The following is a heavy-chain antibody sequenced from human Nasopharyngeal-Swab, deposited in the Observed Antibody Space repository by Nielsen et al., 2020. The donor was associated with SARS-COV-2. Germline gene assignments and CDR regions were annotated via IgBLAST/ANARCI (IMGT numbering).Heavy chain of an antibody. V-gene: IGHV5-10-1*01. D-gene: IGHD3-10*01. J-gene: IGHJ5*02. CDR2: IDPSDSYT. CDR1: GYSFTSYW. Sequence: KVSCKGSGYSFTSYWISWVRQMPGKGLEWMGRIDPSDSYTNYSPSFQGHVTISADKSISTAYLQWSSLKASDTAMYYCARRITMVRGVISRWFDPWGQGTLVTVSS. CDR3: ARRITMVRGVISRWFDP.